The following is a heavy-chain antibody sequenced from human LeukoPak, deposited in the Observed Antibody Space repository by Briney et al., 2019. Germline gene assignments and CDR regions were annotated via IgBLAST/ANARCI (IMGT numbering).Heavy chain of an antibody. CDR1: GYTFTSYG. Sequence: ASVKVSCKASGYTFTSYGISWVRQAPGQGLEWTVWISAYNGNTNYAQKLQGRVTMTTDTSTSTAYMELRSLRSDDTAVYYCARVGYYDSSGLRWFDPWGQGTLVTVSS. J-gene: IGHJ5*02. D-gene: IGHD3-22*01. CDR2: ISAYNGNT. CDR3: ARVGYYDSSGLRWFDP. V-gene: IGHV1-18*01.